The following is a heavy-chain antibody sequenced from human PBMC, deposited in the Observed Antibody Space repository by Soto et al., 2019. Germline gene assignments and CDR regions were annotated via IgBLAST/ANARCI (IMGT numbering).Heavy chain of an antibody. CDR1: GGSISSYY. J-gene: IGHJ6*02. CDR3: ARVRRENYYYYGMDV. V-gene: IGHV4-59*01. Sequence: SETLSLTCTVSGGSISSYYWSCIRQPPGKGLEWIGYIYYSGSTNYNPSLKSRVTISVDTSKNQFSLKLSSVTAADTAVYYCARVRRENYYYYGMDVWGQGTTVTVS. CDR2: IYYSGST.